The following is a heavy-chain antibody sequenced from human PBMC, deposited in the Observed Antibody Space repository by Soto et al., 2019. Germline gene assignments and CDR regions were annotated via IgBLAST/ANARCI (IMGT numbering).Heavy chain of an antibody. D-gene: IGHD2-2*01. Sequence: QVQLVQSGAEVKKPGASVKVSCKASGYTFTSYAMHWVRQAPGQRLEWMGWINAGNGNTKYSQKFQGRVTITRDTSASTAYMELSSLRSEDTAVYYCVRDPAPLYCSSTSCPADYYYGMDVWGQGTTVTVSS. V-gene: IGHV1-3*01. CDR2: INAGNGNT. J-gene: IGHJ6*02. CDR3: VRDPAPLYCSSTSCPADYYYGMDV. CDR1: GYTFTSYA.